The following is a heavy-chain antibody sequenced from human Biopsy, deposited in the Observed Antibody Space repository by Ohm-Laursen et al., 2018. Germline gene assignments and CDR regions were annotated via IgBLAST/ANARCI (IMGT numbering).Heavy chain of an antibody. CDR1: GGSLSSYY. V-gene: IGHV4-4*07. Sequence: SDTLSLTCTVSGGSLSSYYWSWIRQPAGKGLEWIGRIYSSGSTNYNPSLKSRVTISVDTSKNQFSLKLRSVTAADTAVYYCAREAAIIDPRTRAFDYWGQGTLVTVSS. D-gene: IGHD6-25*01. CDR3: AREAAIIDPRTRAFDY. J-gene: IGHJ4*02. CDR2: IYSSGST.